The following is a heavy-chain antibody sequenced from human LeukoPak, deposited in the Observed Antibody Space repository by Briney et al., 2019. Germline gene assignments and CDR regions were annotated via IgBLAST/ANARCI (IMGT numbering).Heavy chain of an antibody. Sequence: GASVKVSFTASGGTFSSYAISWVRQAPGQGLEWMGGIIPIFGTANYAQKFQGRVTITADESTSTAYMELSSLRSEDTAVYYCAGEVAMAYWGQGTLVTVSS. J-gene: IGHJ4*02. CDR1: GGTFSSYA. CDR3: AGEVAMAY. D-gene: IGHD5-12*01. V-gene: IGHV1-69*13. CDR2: IIPIFGTA.